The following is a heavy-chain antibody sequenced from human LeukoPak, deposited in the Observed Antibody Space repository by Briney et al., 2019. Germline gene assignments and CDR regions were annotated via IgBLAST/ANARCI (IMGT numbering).Heavy chain of an antibody. J-gene: IGHJ4*02. Sequence: GESLKISCKSSGYSFTIYWIVWVRQMPGKGLEWMGTIYPGDSDTRYSPSFQGHVTISADKSISTAYLQWSSLKASDTAMYYCASTYGYLRSVGYWGQGTLVTVSS. CDR3: ASTYGYLRSVGY. CDR2: IYPGDSDT. D-gene: IGHD5-18*01. CDR1: GYSFTIYW. V-gene: IGHV5-51*01.